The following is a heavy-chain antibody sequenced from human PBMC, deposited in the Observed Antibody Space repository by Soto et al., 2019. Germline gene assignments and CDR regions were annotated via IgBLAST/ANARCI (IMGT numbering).Heavy chain of an antibody. D-gene: IGHD3-16*01. V-gene: IGHV3-9*01. Sequence: DVLLVESGGGLVQPGGSLRLTCKVSGFSLDDYAMHWVRQAPGKGLEWVSGISGNGEYLDYAAPVRGRFAISRERAGNYIFLQMNSLRDEDSAVYYCAQGRSVRLGEPDFQDIQLESWGKGPLFTVSS. CDR3: AQGRSVRLGEPDFQDIQLES. CDR2: ISGNGEYL. CDR1: GFSLDDYA. J-gene: IGHJ4*02.